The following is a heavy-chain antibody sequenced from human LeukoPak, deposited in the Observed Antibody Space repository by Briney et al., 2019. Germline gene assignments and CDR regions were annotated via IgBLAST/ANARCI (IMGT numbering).Heavy chain of an antibody. J-gene: IGHJ4*02. D-gene: IGHD3-16*02. CDR1: GVSFSSYY. CDR2: IYSTGST. Sequence: SETLSLTCTVSGVSFSSYYWSWIRQPPGQGLEWIGYIYSTGSTNYNPSLKSRVTVSVDTSRNQFSLRLSSVTAADTAVYYCARGGSRVISPSDFDSWGQGILVTVSS. V-gene: IGHV4-59*01. CDR3: ARGGSRVISPSDFDS.